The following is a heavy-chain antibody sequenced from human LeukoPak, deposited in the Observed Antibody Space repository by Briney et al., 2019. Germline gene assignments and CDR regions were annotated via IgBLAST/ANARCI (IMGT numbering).Heavy chain of an antibody. CDR1: GFTLDDYA. J-gene: IGHJ4*02. D-gene: IGHD5-18*01. V-gene: IGHV3-9*01. CDR2: ISWNSGSI. CDR3: AKDGSYSYGYGFDY. Sequence: HTGGPLRLSCAASGFTLDDYAMHWVRQAPGKGLEWVSGISWNSGSIGYADSVKGRFTISRDNAKNSLYLQMNSLRAEDTALYYCAKDGSYSYGYGFDYWGQGTLVTVSS.